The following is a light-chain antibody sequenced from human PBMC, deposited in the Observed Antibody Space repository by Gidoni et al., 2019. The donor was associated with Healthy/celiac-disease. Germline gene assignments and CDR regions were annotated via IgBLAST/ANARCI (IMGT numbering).Light chain of an antibody. CDR2: GAS. V-gene: IGKV3-20*01. J-gene: IGKJ3*01. Sequence: IYGASSRATGIPDRFSGSGSGTDFTLTISRLEPEDFAVSYCQQYGSSFGPGTKVDSK. CDR3: QQYGSS.